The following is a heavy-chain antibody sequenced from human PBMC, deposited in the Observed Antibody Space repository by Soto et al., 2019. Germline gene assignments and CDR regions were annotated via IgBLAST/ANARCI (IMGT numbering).Heavy chain of an antibody. J-gene: IGHJ3*02. V-gene: IGHV4-59*12. CDR1: GGSMNTYY. Sequence: PSETLSLTCTVSGGSMNTYYWGWFRQPPGKGLEWIGYIYYSGSTNYNPSLKSRVTISVDKSKNQFSLKLSSVTAADTAVYYCARFNSGSYYEAFDIWGQGTMVTVSS. CDR2: IYYSGST. D-gene: IGHD1-26*01. CDR3: ARFNSGSYYEAFDI.